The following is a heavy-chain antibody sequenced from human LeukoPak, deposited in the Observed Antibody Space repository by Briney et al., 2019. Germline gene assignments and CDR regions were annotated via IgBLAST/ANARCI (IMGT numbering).Heavy chain of an antibody. CDR3: AEDRYCTGGRCWPQKYGMDV. D-gene: IGHD2-15*01. CDR2: ISWNSGSI. Sequence: GRSLRLSCEASGFTFDDHAMHWVRQAPGKGLEWVSGISWNSGSIDYADSVKGRFTISRDNAKNSLYLQMNSLRPEDTALYYCAEDRYCTGGRCWPQKYGMDVWGQGTTVTVSS. J-gene: IGHJ6*02. CDR1: GFTFDDHA. V-gene: IGHV3-9*01.